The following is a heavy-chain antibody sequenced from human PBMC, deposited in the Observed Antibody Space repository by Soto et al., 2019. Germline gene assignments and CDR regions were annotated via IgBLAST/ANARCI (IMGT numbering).Heavy chain of an antibody. CDR3: ARTLYGDNVDY. J-gene: IGHJ4*02. V-gene: IGHV1-8*01. CDR2: MNPNSGNT. Sequence: QVQRVQSGAEVKKPGASVKFSCKASGYTFTSYDINWVRQATGQGLEWMGWMNPNSGNTGYAQKFQGIATLTRNTSISTAYMELSSMRSEDTAVYYCARTLYGDNVDYWGQGTLVTVSS. CDR1: GYTFTSYD. D-gene: IGHD4-17*01.